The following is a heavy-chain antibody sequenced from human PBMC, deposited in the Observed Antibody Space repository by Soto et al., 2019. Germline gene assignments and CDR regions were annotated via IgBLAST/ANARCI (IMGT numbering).Heavy chain of an antibody. Sequence: QVLLVESGGGVVRPGRSLRLSCGASGFSFSKYGMHWVRQAPGEGREWLSLISYDGSEKWYAESVKGRFTISRDNSKNTLYLQMNSLRGDDTAVYYCAKGYEVSPPVASGWYSNYFYGVDVWGRGTTVTVSS. J-gene: IGHJ6*02. D-gene: IGHD6-19*01. CDR3: AKGYEVSPPVASGWYSNYFYGVDV. CDR1: GFSFSKYG. CDR2: ISYDGSEK. V-gene: IGHV3-30*18.